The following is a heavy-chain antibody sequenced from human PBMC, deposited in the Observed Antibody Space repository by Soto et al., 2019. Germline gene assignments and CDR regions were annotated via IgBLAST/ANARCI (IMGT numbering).Heavy chain of an antibody. Sequence: PXATLSLTCAVSGGSISSSNWWGWVRQPPGKGLEWIGEIYHSGSTNYNPSLKSRVTISVDKSKNQFSLKLSSVTAADTAVYYCASTKSQPADIMLSYYYYGMDVWGQGTTVTVSS. CDR3: ASTKSQPADIMLSYYYYGMDV. V-gene: IGHV4-4*02. J-gene: IGHJ6*02. D-gene: IGHD2-2*02. CDR1: GGSISSSNW. CDR2: IYHSGST.